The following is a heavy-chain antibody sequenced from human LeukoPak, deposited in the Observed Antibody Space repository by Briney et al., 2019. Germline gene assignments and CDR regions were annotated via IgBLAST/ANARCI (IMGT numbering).Heavy chain of an antibody. CDR1: GGTFSSYA. CDR3: ARDRDQLLHYYYYMDV. V-gene: IGHV1-69*13. Sequence: SVKVSCKASGGTFSSYAISWVRQAPGQGLEWMGGIIPIFGTANYAQKFQGRVTITADESTSTAYMELSSLRSEDTAVYYCARDRDQLLHYYYYMDVWGKGTTVTVSS. CDR2: IIPIFGTA. J-gene: IGHJ6*03. D-gene: IGHD2-2*01.